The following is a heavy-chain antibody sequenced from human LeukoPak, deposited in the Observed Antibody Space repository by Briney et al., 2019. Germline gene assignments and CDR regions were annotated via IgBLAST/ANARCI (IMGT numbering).Heavy chain of an antibody. Sequence: GGSLRLSCAASGFTFSSHGMIWVRQAPGKGLEGVSRISGSGGSTYYADSVKGRFTISRDDSKNTLYLQMNSLRAEDTAVYYCAKDGGWELLGVSAFDIWGQGTMVTVSS. D-gene: IGHD1-26*01. V-gene: IGHV3-23*01. CDR2: ISGSGGST. CDR3: AKDGGWELLGVSAFDI. J-gene: IGHJ3*02. CDR1: GFTFSSHG.